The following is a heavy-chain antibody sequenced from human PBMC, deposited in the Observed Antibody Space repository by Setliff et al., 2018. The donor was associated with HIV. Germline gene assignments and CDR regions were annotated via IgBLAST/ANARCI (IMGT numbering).Heavy chain of an antibody. CDR3: VRELLGSGGTVPEVNFFDF. Sequence: SETLSLTCKVSGGSFNTRRTKWGWIRQSPGKGLEWIGSIFYFGSATYNPSLKSRPLISIDTSKTQFSLNLRSVTAADTAVYYCVRELLGSGGTVPEVNFFDFWCQGTLVTVSS. J-gene: IGHJ4*02. CDR1: GGSFNTRRTK. V-gene: IGHV4-39*07. CDR2: IFYFGSA. D-gene: IGHD1-26*01.